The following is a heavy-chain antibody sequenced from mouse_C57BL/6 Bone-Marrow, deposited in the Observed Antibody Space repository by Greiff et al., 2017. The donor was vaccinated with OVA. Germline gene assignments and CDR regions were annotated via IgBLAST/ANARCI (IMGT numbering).Heavy chain of an antibody. V-gene: IGHV1-76*01. CDR1: GYTFTDYY. D-gene: IGHD1-1*01. J-gene: IGHJ1*03. CDR3: ARGPHYYGSSYDWYFDV. CDR2: IYPGSGNT. Sequence: QVQLQQSGAELVRPGASVKLSCKASGYTFTDYYINWVKQRPGQGLEWIARIYPGSGNTYYNEKFKGKATLTAEKSSSTAYMQLSSLTSEDSAVYFCARGPHYYGSSYDWYFDVWGTGTTVTVSS.